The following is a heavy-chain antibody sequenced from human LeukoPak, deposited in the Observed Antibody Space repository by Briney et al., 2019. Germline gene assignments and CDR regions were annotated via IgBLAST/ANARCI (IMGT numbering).Heavy chain of an antibody. CDR1: GYTFTSYY. CDR3: ARESIPFIYYYYMDV. V-gene: IGHV1-46*01. Sequence: ASVKVSCKASGYTFTSYYMHWVRQAPGQGLEWMGIINPSGGSTSYAQKFQGRVTMTRDTSTSTVYMELSSLRSEDTAVYYCARESIPFIYYYYMDVWGKGTTVTVSS. CDR2: INPSGGST. J-gene: IGHJ6*03.